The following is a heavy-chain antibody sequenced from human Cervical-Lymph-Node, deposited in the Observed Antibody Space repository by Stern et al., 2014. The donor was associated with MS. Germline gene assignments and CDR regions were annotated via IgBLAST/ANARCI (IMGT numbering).Heavy chain of an antibody. J-gene: IGHJ3*02. Sequence: EVQLVESWGGLVKPGGSLSLSCAASGFTFSSYSMNWVRQAPGKGLEWVSSISSSSSYIYYADSVKGRFTISRDNAKNSLYLQMNSLRAEDTAVYYCARDRYYYDSSGYSHDAFDIWGQGTMVTVSS. D-gene: IGHD3-22*01. CDR3: ARDRYYYDSSGYSHDAFDI. V-gene: IGHV3-21*01. CDR2: ISSSSSYI. CDR1: GFTFSSYS.